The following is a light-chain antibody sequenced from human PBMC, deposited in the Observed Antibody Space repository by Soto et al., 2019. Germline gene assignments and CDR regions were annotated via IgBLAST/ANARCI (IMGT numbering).Light chain of an antibody. V-gene: IGKV1-39*01. Sequence: DIQMTQSPSSLSASVGDRVTITCRASQSISSYLNWYQQKPGKAPKLLIYAASSLQSGVPSRFSGSGSATDFTLTISSLQPEDSATYYCQQSSRPPITFGQGTRLEIK. J-gene: IGKJ5*01. CDR2: AAS. CDR1: QSISSY. CDR3: QQSSRPPIT.